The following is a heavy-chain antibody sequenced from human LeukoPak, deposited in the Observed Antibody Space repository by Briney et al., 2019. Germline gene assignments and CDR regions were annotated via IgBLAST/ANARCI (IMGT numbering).Heavy chain of an antibody. D-gene: IGHD5-18*01. CDR1: GGSISSYY. Sequence: KPSETLSLTCTVSGGSISSYYWSWIRQPPGKGLEWIGEINHSGSTNYNPSLKSRVTISVDTSKNQFSLKLSSVTAADTAVYYCAGVVVDTGMVRYGMDVWGQGTTVTVSS. J-gene: IGHJ6*02. V-gene: IGHV4-34*01. CDR3: AGVVVDTGMVRYGMDV. CDR2: INHSGST.